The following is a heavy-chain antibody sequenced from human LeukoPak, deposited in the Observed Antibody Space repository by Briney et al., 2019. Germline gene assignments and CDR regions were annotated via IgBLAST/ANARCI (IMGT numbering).Heavy chain of an antibody. CDR2: ISYDGSNK. CDR1: GFTFSSYA. CDR3: AKRSIVVTYAAFDI. D-gene: IGHD5-12*01. Sequence: PGRSLRLSCAASGFTFSSYAMHWVRQAPGKGLEWVAVISYDGSNKYYADSVKGRFTISRDNSKNTLYLQMNSLRAEDTAVYYCAKRSIVVTYAAFDIWGQGTMVTVSS. V-gene: IGHV3-30*04. J-gene: IGHJ3*02.